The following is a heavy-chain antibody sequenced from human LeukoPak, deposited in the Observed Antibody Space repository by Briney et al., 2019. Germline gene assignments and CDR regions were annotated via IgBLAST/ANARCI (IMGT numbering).Heavy chain of an antibody. Sequence: GASVKVSCKASGYTFINYGISWVRQAPGQGLEWMGWINPNSGGTNYAQKFQGRVTMTRDTSISTAYMELSRLRSDDTAVYYCARVPHYLYCSSTSCYPNWFDPWGQGTLVTVSS. CDR3: ARVPHYLYCSSTSCYPNWFDP. D-gene: IGHD2-2*01. CDR1: GYTFINYG. CDR2: INPNSGGT. J-gene: IGHJ5*02. V-gene: IGHV1-2*02.